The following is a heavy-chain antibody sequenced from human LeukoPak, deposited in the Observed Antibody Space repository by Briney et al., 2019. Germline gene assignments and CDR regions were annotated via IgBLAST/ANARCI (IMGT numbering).Heavy chain of an antibody. V-gene: IGHV1-2*02. CDR1: GYTFTSYA. J-gene: IGHJ5*02. CDR2: INPNSGGT. D-gene: IGHD5-18*01. Sequence: ASVKVSCKASGYTFTSYAMNWVRQAPGQGLEWMGWINPNSGGTNYAQKFQGRVTMTRDTSISTAYMELSRLRSDDTAVYYCARERIQLWFSGARWFDPWGQGTLVTVSS. CDR3: ARERIQLWFSGARWFDP.